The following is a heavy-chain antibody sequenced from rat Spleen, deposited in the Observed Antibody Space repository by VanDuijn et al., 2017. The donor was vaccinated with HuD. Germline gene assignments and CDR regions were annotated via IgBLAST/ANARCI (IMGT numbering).Heavy chain of an antibody. V-gene: IGHV5S11*01. CDR3: AKENYYGFIFDF. D-gene: IGHD1-7*01. CDR1: GFTFSDYY. CDR2: INTDGGST. Sequence: EVQLVESDGGLVQPGRSLNLSCAASGFTFSDYYMAWVRQAPTKGLEWVSSINTDGGSTYYPDSVKGRFTISRDNAENTVYLQMNSLRSEETATYYCAKENYYGFIFDFWGQGVMVTVSS. J-gene: IGHJ2*01.